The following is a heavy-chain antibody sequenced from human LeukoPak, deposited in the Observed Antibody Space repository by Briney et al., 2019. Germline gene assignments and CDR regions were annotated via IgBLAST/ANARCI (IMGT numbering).Heavy chain of an antibody. Sequence: GGSLRLSCAASGFTFTSYGMHWVRQAPGKGLEWVAFIRYDGSNKYYAESVKGRFTISRDNSKNTLYLQMNSLRAEDTAVYYCAKDTARGNYFDYWGQGTLVTVSS. CDR3: AKDTARGNYFDY. J-gene: IGHJ4*02. CDR1: GFTFTSYG. V-gene: IGHV3-30*02. D-gene: IGHD1-26*01. CDR2: IRYDGSNK.